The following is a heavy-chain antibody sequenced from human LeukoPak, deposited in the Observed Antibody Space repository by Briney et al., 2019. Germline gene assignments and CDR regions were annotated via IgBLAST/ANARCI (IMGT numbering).Heavy chain of an antibody. CDR1: GYSFTSYW. CDR3: ARHVVVTAMSGFDP. CDR2: IYLGDSET. V-gene: IGHV5-51*01. J-gene: IGHJ5*02. Sequence: GESLKISCKGSGGSGYSFTSYWIGWVRQMPGKGLEWMGIIYLGDSETRYSPSFQGQVTISADKSISTAYLQWSSLKASDTAMYYCARHVVVTAMSGFDPRGQGTLVTVSS. D-gene: IGHD2-21*02.